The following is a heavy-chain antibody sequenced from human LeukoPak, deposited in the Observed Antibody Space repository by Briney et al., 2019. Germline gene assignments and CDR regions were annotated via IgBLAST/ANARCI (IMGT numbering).Heavy chain of an antibody. CDR1: GYTFTGYY. Sequence: ASVKVSCKASGYTFTGYYMHWVRQAPGQGLEWMGWINPNSGGTNYAQKFQGRVTMTRDTSISTAYMELSRLRSDDTAVYYCASHTYYYGSGSSDAFDIWGQGTMVTVSS. D-gene: IGHD3-10*01. CDR3: ASHTYYYGSGSSDAFDI. V-gene: IGHV1-2*02. CDR2: INPNSGGT. J-gene: IGHJ3*02.